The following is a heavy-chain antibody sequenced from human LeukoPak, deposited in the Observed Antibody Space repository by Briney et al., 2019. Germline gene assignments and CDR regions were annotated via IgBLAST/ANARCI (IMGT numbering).Heavy chain of an antibody. D-gene: IGHD3-3*01. CDR3: ARPQRGYYTYDGFDI. J-gene: IGHJ3*02. V-gene: IGHV1-69*05. Sequence: SVKVSCKASGGTFSSYAISWVRQAPGQGLEWMGRIIPIFGTANYAQKFQGRVTITTDESTSTASMELSSLRSEDTAVYYCARPQRGYYTYDGFDIWGQGTMVTVSS. CDR1: GGTFSSYA. CDR2: IIPIFGTA.